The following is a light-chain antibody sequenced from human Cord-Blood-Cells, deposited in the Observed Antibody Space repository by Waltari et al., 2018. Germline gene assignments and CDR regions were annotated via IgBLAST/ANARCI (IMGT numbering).Light chain of an antibody. Sequence: DIQMIQSPSYLYASVGDRDTITCRASQSISSDLNWYQQKPGKAPKLLIYAASSFQSGVPSRFSGSGSVTDITLTISSLQPDDVATYYCQQSYSTPRTFGQGTKVEIK. J-gene: IGKJ1*01. CDR2: AAS. CDR3: QQSYSTPRT. V-gene: IGKV1-39*01. CDR1: QSISSD.